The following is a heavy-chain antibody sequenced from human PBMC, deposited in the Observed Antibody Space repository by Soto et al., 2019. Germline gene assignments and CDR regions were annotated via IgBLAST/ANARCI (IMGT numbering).Heavy chain of an antibody. J-gene: IGHJ5*02. CDR1: GYTLTELS. V-gene: IGHV1-24*01. D-gene: IGHD3-3*01. CDR2: FDPEDGET. Sequence: ASVKVPCKVSGYTLTELSVHWVRQAPGKGLEWMGGFDPEDGETIYAQKFQGRVTMTEDTSTDTAYMELSSLRSEDTAVYYCANSYYDFWSGYLDPWGQGTLVTVSS. CDR3: ANSYYDFWSGYLDP.